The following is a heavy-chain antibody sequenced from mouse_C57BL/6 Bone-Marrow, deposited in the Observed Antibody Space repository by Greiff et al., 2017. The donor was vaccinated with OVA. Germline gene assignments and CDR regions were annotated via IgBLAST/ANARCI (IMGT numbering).Heavy chain of an antibody. CDR2: ISSGSSTI. Sequence: EVKLQESGGGLVKPGGSLKLSCAASGFTFSDYGMHWVRQAPEKGLEWVAYISSGSSTIYYADTVKGRFTISRDNAKNTLFLQMTSLRSEDTAMYYCARAPSTGSSYYYAMDYWGQGTSVTVSS. V-gene: IGHV5-17*01. D-gene: IGHD1-1*01. J-gene: IGHJ4*01. CDR3: ARAPSTGSSYYYAMDY. CDR1: GFTFSDYG.